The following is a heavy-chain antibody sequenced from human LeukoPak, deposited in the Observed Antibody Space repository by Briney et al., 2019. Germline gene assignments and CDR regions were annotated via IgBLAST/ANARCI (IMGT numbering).Heavy chain of an antibody. D-gene: IGHD4-11*01. CDR1: GFTFSSYA. J-gene: IGHJ6*02. CDR3: ARGDYSFPYYYGMDV. V-gene: IGHV3-64*01. CDR2: ISSNGGST. Sequence: PGGSLRLSCAASGFTFSSYAMHWVRQAPGKGLEYVSAISSNGGSTYYANSVKGRFTISRDNSKNTLYLQMGSLRAEDMAVYYCARGDYSFPYYYGMDVWGQGTTVTVSS.